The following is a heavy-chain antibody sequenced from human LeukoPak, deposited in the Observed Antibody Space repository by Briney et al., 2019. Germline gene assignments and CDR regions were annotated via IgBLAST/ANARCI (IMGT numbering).Heavy chain of an antibody. CDR2: ISGSGGST. V-gene: IGHV3-23*01. D-gene: IGHD1-26*01. J-gene: IGHJ4*02. Sequence: GGPLRLSCAASGFTFSSYAMSWVRQAPGKGLEWVSAISGSGGSTYYADSVKGRFTISRDNSKNTLYLQMNSLRAEDTAVYYCAKDAGYSGSYYPLYYFDYWGQGTLVTVSS. CDR3: AKDAGYSGSYYPLYYFDY. CDR1: GFTFSSYA.